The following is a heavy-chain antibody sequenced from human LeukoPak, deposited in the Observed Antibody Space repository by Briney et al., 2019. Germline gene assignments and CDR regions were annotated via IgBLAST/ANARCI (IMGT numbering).Heavy chain of an antibody. D-gene: IGHD5-24*01. CDR3: ARAPDLDGYNPFDY. V-gene: IGHV1-46*01. CDR2: IYPSGGST. CDR1: GYTFTSYY. J-gene: IGHJ4*02. Sequence: ASVKVSCKASGYTFTSYYIHWVRQAPGQGPEWMGIIYPSGGSTTYAQKFQGRVTMTRDMSTSTVYMELSSLRSEDTAVYYCARAPDLDGYNPFDYWGQGTLVTVSS.